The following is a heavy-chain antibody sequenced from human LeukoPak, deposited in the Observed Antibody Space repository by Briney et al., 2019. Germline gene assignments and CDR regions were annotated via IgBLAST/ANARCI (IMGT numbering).Heavy chain of an antibody. V-gene: IGHV4-61*01. CDR3: ATVAVIRGVTYFDY. CDR2: LFYSGST. J-gene: IGHJ4*02. Sequence: SETLSLTCSVSGASVSDGNYYWSWIRQPPGKGLEWIAYLFYSGSTDYNPSLESRVTISVDTSKNQFSLKLRSVTAADTAVYYCATVAVIRGVTYFDYWGQGTLVTVSS. CDR1: GASVSDGNYY. D-gene: IGHD3-10*01.